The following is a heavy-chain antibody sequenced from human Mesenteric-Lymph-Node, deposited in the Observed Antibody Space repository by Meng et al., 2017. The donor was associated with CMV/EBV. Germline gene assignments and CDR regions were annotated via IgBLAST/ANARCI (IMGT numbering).Heavy chain of an antibody. V-gene: IGHV1-46*01. J-gene: IGHJ6*02. CDR1: GYAF. CDR3: ARVGDYTYGMDV. Sequence: ASVKVSCKASGYAFMHWVRQAPGQGFEWMGIINPSGGSTSYAQKFQGRVTMTRDTSTSTVYMELSSLRSEDTAVYYCARVGDYTYGMDVWGQGTTVTVSS. CDR2: INPSGGST.